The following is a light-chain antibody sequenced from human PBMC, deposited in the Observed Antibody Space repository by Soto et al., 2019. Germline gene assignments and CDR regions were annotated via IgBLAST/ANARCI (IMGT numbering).Light chain of an antibody. CDR3: QQYNNWPRT. V-gene: IGKV3-15*01. Sequence: IVMTQSPATLSVSPGERATRSCRASQNVNYNLAWYQQKPGQAPSLLIHDASIRATAVPARFSGSGSGTEFTLTISSLQSEDFAVYYCQQYNNWPRTFGQGTKVEIK. CDR1: QNVNYN. J-gene: IGKJ1*01. CDR2: DAS.